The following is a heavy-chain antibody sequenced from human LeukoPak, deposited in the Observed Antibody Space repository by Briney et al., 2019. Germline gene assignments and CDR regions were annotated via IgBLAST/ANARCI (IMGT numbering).Heavy chain of an antibody. CDR2: IHYDGNKK. CDR3: ARILGSGYSAEF. D-gene: IGHD3-22*01. V-gene: IGHV3-33*01. J-gene: IGHJ4*02. CDR1: GFTFRNFG. Sequence: PGGSLRLSCAASGFTFRNFGMHWVRQAQGKGLEWVAVIHYDGNKKYYADSVKGRFTISKDNSKNTLYMQMNSLRAEDTAVYYCARILGSGYSAEFWGQGTLVTVSS.